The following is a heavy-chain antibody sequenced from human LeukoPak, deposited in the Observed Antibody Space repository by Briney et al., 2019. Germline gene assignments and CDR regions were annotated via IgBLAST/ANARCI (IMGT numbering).Heavy chain of an antibody. J-gene: IGHJ4*02. D-gene: IGHD5-18*01. CDR1: GFTFSNYE. V-gene: IGHV3-48*03. CDR2: ISRGGNTK. CDR3: ASNTGYSYGYFDY. Sequence: PGGSLRLSCAASGFTFSNYEMNWVRQAPGKGLEWVSYISRGGNTKYYSDSVKDRFTVSRDNAKNSLYLQMNSLRAEDTAVYYCASNTGYSYGYFDYWGQGTLVTVSS.